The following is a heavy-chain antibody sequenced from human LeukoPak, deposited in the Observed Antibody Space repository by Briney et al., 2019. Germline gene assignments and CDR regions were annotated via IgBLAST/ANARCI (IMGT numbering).Heavy chain of an antibody. D-gene: IGHD3-10*01. CDR2: IYTSGST. J-gene: IGHJ4*02. CDR3: ARVSLVRGAPDYYFDY. V-gene: IGHV4-4*07. Sequence: SETLSLTCTVSGDSISNYYWSWIRQPAGKGLEWIGRIYTSGSTNYNPSLKSRVTMSVDTSKNQFSLKQSSVTAADTAVYYCARVSLVRGAPDYYFDYWGQGTLVTVSS. CDR1: GDSISNYY.